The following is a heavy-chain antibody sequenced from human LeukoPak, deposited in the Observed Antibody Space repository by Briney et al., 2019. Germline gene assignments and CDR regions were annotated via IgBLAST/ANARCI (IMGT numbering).Heavy chain of an antibody. V-gene: IGHV3-21*01. J-gene: IGHJ4*02. Sequence: GGSLRLSCAASGFTFSSYSMNWVRQAPGKGLEWVSSISSSSSYIYYADSVKGRFTISRDNAKNSLYLQMNSLRAEDTAVYYCARGYDSSGYYPYYFDYWGQRTLVTVSS. CDR2: ISSSSSYI. D-gene: IGHD3-22*01. CDR3: ARGYDSSGYYPYYFDY. CDR1: GFTFSSYS.